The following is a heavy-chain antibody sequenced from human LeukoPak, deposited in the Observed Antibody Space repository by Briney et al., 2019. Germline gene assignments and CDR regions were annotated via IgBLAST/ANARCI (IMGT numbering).Heavy chain of an antibody. Sequence: GGSLRLSCAASGSTFGSYGMHWVRQAPGKGLEWVAVIWYDGSNKYYADSVKGRFTISRDNAKNSLYLQMNSLRAEDTAVYYCAGGVVTPFDIWGQGTMVTVSS. CDR3: AGGVVTPFDI. J-gene: IGHJ3*02. CDR1: GSTFGSYG. V-gene: IGHV3-33*01. CDR2: IWYDGSNK. D-gene: IGHD3-3*01.